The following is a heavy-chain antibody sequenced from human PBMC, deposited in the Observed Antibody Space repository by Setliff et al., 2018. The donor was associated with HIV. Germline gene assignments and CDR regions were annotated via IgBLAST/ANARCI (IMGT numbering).Heavy chain of an antibody. CDR3: AREAMLRGLRHAVDI. CDR1: GDSIISGDFF. Sequence: SETLSLTCDVSGDSIISGDFFWSGIRQSPGKGLEWIGYVYFSGSATHNPSLKSPVSISGDTSKNQFYLTLSSVTAADTAVYYCAREAMLRGLRHAVDIWGQGTMVTVSS. J-gene: IGHJ3*02. V-gene: IGHV4-31*11. D-gene: IGHD3-10*01. CDR2: VYFSGSA.